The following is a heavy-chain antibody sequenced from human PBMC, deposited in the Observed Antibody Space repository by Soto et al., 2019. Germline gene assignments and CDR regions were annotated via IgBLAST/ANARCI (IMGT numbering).Heavy chain of an antibody. Sequence: SETLSLTCTVSGGSISSSSYYWGWIRQPPGKGLEWIGSIYYSGSTYYNPSLKSRVTISVDTSKNQFSLKLSSVTAADTAVYYCARHDEQTYYYGMDVWGQGTTVTVSS. J-gene: IGHJ6*02. CDR1: GGSISSSSYY. CDR2: IYYSGST. V-gene: IGHV4-39*01. CDR3: ARHDEQTYYYGMDV.